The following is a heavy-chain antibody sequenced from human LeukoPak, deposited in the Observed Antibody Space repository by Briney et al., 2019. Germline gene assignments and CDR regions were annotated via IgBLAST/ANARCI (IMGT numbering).Heavy chain of an antibody. CDR3: AREMATIDDY. Sequence: PGGSLRLSCAASGFTFSSYSMNWVRQAPGKGLEWVSSISSSSHIDYADSVKGRFTIDRDNAKNSLDLQMKSLSAEDTAVYYCAREMATIDDYWGQGTLVTVSS. V-gene: IGHV3-21*01. J-gene: IGHJ4*02. CDR1: GFTFSSYS. D-gene: IGHD5-24*01. CDR2: ISSSSHI.